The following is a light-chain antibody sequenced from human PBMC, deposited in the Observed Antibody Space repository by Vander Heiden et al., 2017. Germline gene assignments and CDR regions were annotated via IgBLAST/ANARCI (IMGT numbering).Light chain of an antibody. V-gene: IGKV1-5*03. CDR3: QQYNSYPCT. CDR2: QAS. Sequence: DIQMTQSPSTLSASVGDRVTITCRASQSISSWLAWYQQKPGKAPKLLIYQASSLEGGVPSRFSGSGSGTDFTLTISSLQPDDFATYYCQQYNSYPCTFGQGTKLKIK. J-gene: IGKJ2*02. CDR1: QSISSW.